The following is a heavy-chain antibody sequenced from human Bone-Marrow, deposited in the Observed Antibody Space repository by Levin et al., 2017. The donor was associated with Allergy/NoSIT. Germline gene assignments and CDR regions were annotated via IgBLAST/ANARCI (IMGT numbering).Heavy chain of an antibody. J-gene: IGHJ6*03. CDR3: AKTVGYTYGNYYMDV. Sequence: GGSLRLSCAASGFTFSSFAMSWVRQTPGKGLEWVSSIGGTTGNTYYADPVKGRFTISRDNSKNTLFLQMYSLRAEDTALYYCAKTVGYTYGNYYMDVWGKGTTVTVSS. V-gene: IGHV3-23*01. D-gene: IGHD5-18*01. CDR1: GFTFSSFA. CDR2: IGGTTGNT.